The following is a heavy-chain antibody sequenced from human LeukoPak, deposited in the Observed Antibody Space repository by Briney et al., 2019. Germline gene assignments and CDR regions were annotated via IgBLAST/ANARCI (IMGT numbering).Heavy chain of an antibody. CDR1: GGSISSYY. D-gene: IGHD3-22*01. CDR3: ARDSNWDSPFDL. CDR2: IYYSGST. Sequence: PSETLSLTRTVSGGSISSYYWSWIRQPPGKGLEWIGYIYYSGSTNYNPSLKSRVTISVDTSKNQFSLKLSSVTAADTAVYYCARDSNWDSPFDLWGRGTLVTVSS. V-gene: IGHV4-59*01. J-gene: IGHJ2*01.